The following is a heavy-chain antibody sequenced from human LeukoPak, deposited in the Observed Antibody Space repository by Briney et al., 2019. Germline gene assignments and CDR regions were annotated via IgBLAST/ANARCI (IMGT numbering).Heavy chain of an antibody. CDR1: GGTFSTYA. CDR2: IIPIFGTA. J-gene: IGHJ3*02. D-gene: IGHD5-18*01. V-gene: IGHV1-69*13. CDR3: ARDAPSETTMVSAFDI. Sequence: SVRVSCKAYGGTFSTYAISWVRQAPGQGLEWMGGIIPIFGTANYAQKFQGRVTISADEFTRTAYVEVSSLRSEDTAVYYCARDAPSETTMVSAFDIWGQGTMVTVSS.